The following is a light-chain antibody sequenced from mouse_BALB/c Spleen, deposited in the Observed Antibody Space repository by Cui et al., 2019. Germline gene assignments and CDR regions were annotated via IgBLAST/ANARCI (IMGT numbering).Light chain of an antibody. Sequence: QIVLTQSPALMSPSPGEKVTMTCSASSSVSYMYWYQQKPRSSPKPWIYLTSNLASGVPARFSGSGSGTSYSLTISSMEAEDAATYYCQQWSSNPPTFGAGTKLELK. J-gene: IGKJ5*01. CDR1: SSVSY. CDR2: LTS. V-gene: IGKV4-68*01. CDR3: QQWSSNPPT.